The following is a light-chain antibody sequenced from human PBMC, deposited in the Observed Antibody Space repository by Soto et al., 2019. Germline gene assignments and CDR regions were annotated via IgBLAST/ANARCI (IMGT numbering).Light chain of an antibody. Sequence: QSVLTQPASVSGSPGQSITISCTGTSSDVGGYNYVSWYQQHPGIAPKLLIYWVNNRPSGVSTRFSGSKSGNTASLTISGRQAEDEDDYHCSSSTSASTLLYLFGTGTKLTVL. CDR1: SSDVGGYNY. V-gene: IGLV2-14*01. CDR2: WVN. J-gene: IGLJ1*01. CDR3: SSSTSASTLLYL.